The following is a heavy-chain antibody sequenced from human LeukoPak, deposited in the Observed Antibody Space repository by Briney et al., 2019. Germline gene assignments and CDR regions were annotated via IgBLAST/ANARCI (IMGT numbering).Heavy chain of an antibody. V-gene: IGHV3-74*01. J-gene: IGHJ4*02. D-gene: IGHD3-3*01. Sequence: PGGSLRLSCAVSGFTFSNFWMHWVRQAPEKGLVWVSRIHSDGSSTSYADSVKGRFTISRDNAKNTLYLQMNSLRAEDTAVYYCASGQFWSGYYDYWGQGTLVTVSS. CDR3: ASGQFWSGYYDY. CDR1: GFTFSNFW. CDR2: IHSDGSST.